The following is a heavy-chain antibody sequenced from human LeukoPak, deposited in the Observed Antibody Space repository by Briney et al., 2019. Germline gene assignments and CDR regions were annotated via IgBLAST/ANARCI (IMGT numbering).Heavy chain of an antibody. CDR3: VRHAYYVFYI. Sequence: PGGSLRLSCEASGFSISSYWMTWVRQAPGQGLEWVANIKKQGSEKYYVDSVKGRFTIARDNAKNSLYLQMNNLRAEDTAMYYCVRHAYYVFYIWGQGTMVTVSS. CDR1: GFSISSYW. J-gene: IGHJ3*02. V-gene: IGHV3-7*01. D-gene: IGHD3-10*01. CDR2: IKKQGSEK.